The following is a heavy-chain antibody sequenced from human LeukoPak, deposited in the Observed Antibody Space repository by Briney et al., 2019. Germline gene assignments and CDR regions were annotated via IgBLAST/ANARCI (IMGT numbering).Heavy chain of an antibody. CDR3: ASPHCSSTSCYRFDY. D-gene: IGHD2-2*02. V-gene: IGHV4-39*01. CDR1: GGSISSSSYY. CDR2: IYYSGST. Sequence: SETLSLTCTVSGGSISSSSYYWGWIRQPPGKGLEWIGSIYYSGSTYYNPSLKSRVTISVDTSKNQFSLKLSSVTAADTAVYYCASPHCSSTSCYRFDYWGQGTLVTVPS. J-gene: IGHJ4*02.